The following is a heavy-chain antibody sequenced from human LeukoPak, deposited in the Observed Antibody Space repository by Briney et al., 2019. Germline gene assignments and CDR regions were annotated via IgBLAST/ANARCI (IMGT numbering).Heavy chain of an antibody. D-gene: IGHD3-22*01. V-gene: IGHV1-46*01. CDR1: GYTFTSYY. CDR2: INPSGGST. CDR3: ARDETKYYYDSSGYFEGYYYGMDV. J-gene: IGHJ6*02. Sequence: ASVKVSCKASGYTFTSYYMHWVRQAPGQGLEWMGIINPSGGSTSYAQKFQGRVTMTRDTSTSTVYMELSSLRSEDTAVYYCARDETKYYYDSSGYFEGYYYGMDVWGQGTTVTVSS.